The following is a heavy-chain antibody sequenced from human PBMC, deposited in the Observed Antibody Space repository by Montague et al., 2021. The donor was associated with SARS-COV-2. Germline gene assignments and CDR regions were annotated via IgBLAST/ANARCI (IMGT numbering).Heavy chain of an antibody. Sequence: SETLSLTCTVSGGSISSSSYYWGWIRQPPGKGLEWIGSVYYSGSTYYNPSLKSRATISVDTSKNQFSLKLSSVTAADTAVHYCARDKAEYFLVVPAVPLASGMDVWGQGTTVTDSS. CDR1: GGSISSSSYY. CDR3: ARDKAEYFLVVPAVPLASGMDV. CDR2: VYYSGST. V-gene: IGHV4-39*07. D-gene: IGHD2-2*01. J-gene: IGHJ6*02.